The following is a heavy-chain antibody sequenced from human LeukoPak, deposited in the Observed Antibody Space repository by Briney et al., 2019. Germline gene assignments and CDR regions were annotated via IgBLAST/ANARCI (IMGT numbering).Heavy chain of an antibody. J-gene: IGHJ5*02. CDR3: AKDMELAS. CDR1: GFTFRSYA. D-gene: IGHD1-26*01. V-gene: IGHV3-23*01. Sequence: GGSLRLSCAASGFTFRSYAMTWVRQAPGKGLEWVSLISSSGANAYYADSVKGRFTISRDNSKNTLYLQMNNLRGEDTAEYYCAKDMELASWGQGTLVIVSS. CDR2: ISSSGANA.